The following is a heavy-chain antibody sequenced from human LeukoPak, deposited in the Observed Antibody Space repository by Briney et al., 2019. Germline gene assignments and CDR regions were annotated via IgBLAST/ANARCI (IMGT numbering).Heavy chain of an antibody. J-gene: IGHJ4*02. V-gene: IGHV3-53*01. D-gene: IGHD4-17*01. CDR3: ARGLGDYAGYFDY. CDR1: GFTVSSNY. CDR2: IYSGGST. Sequence: GGSLRLSCAASGFTVSSNYMSWVRQAPGKGLEWVSVIYSGGSTYYADSVKGRFTISRDNSKNTLYLQMNSLRAEDTAVYYCARGLGDYAGYFDYWGQGTLVTVSS.